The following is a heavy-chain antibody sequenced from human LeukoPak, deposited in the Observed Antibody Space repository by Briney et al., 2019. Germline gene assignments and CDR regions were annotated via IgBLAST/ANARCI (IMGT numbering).Heavy chain of an antibody. J-gene: IGHJ3*01. D-gene: IGHD6-19*01. CDR2: INPSSGAT. Sequence: VSVKVSFKASGYTFSGYYIHWVRQAPGQGLEWMGWINPSSGATRYAQKFQDRVTMSSDTSITTAYMDLRRLRSDDTAVYYCTKDQGIAVAGTDWGQGTMVTVSS. V-gene: IGHV1-2*02. CDR3: TKDQGIAVAGTD. CDR1: GYTFSGYY.